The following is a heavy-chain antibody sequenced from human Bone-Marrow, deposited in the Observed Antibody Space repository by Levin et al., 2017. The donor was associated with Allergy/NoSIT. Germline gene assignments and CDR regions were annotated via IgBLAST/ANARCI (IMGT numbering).Heavy chain of an antibody. J-gene: IGHJ4*02. Sequence: GGSLRLSCAASGFTFSSYGMHWVRQAPGKGLEWVAVISYDGSNKYYADSVKGRFTISRDNSKNTLYLQMNSLRAEDTAVYYCAKDPSGSSGWLDYWGQGTLVTVSS. D-gene: IGHD6-19*01. CDR2: ISYDGSNK. V-gene: IGHV3-30*18. CDR1: GFTFSSYG. CDR3: AKDPSGSSGWLDY.